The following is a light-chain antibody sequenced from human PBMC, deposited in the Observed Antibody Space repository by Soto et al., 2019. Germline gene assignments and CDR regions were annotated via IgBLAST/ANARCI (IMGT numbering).Light chain of an antibody. CDR1: SSNIGSNT. Sequence: QAVVTQPPSASGTPGQRVTISCSGSSSNIGSNTVNWYQQLPGTAPKLLIYSNNQRPSGVPDRFSGSKSGTSASLAISGLQSEDEADYCCAAWDDSLNGVVFGGGTKVTVL. CDR3: AAWDDSLNGVV. CDR2: SNN. J-gene: IGLJ2*01. V-gene: IGLV1-44*01.